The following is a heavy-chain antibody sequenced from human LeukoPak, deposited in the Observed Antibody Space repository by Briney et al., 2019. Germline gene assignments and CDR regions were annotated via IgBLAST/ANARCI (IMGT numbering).Heavy chain of an antibody. V-gene: IGHV3-11*04. CDR1: GFTFSDYY. J-gene: IGHJ3*02. CDR2: ISSSGSTI. D-gene: IGHD3-10*01. Sequence: GGSLRLSCAASGFTFSDYYMSWIRQAPGKGLEWVSYISSSGSTIYYADSVKGRFTISRDNSKNTLYLQMNSLRAEDTAVYYCARDKAGAGFGDAFDIWGQGTMVTVSS. CDR3: ARDKAGAGFGDAFDI.